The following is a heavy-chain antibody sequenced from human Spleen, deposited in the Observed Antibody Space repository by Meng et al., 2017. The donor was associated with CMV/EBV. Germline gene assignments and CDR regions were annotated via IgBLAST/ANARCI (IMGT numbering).Heavy chain of an antibody. Sequence: SCAISGDSVSSNSAAWNWIRQSPSRGLEWLGRTYYRSKWYNDYAVSVKSRITINPDTSKNQFSLQLNSVTPEDTAVYYCAIDRRLKTDYGMDVWGQGTTVTVSS. CDR1: GDSVSSNSAA. D-gene: IGHD6-25*01. CDR3: AIDRRLKTDYGMDV. V-gene: IGHV6-1*01. J-gene: IGHJ6*02. CDR2: TYYRSKWYN.